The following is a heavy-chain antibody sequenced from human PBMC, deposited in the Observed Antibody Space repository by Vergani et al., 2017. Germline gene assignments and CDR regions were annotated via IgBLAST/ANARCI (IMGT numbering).Heavy chain of an antibody. J-gene: IGHJ4*02. D-gene: IGHD6-13*01. V-gene: IGHV4-30-2*03. CDR1: GGSISSGGYS. Sequence: QLQLQESGSGLVKPSQTLSLTCAVSGGSISSGGYSWSWIRQPPGKGLEWIGYIYYSGSTNYNPSLKSRVTISVDTSKNQFSLKLSSVTAADTAVYYCARQGIAAAGPVYYFDYWGQGTLVTVSS. CDR2: IYYSGST. CDR3: ARQGIAAAGPVYYFDY.